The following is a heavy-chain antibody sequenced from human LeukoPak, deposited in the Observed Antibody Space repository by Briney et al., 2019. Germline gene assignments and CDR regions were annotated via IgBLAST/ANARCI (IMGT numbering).Heavy chain of an antibody. D-gene: IGHD5-24*01. CDR1: GVSISSSYSY. V-gene: IGHV4-39*07. CDR2: IYHSGST. Sequence: SETLSLTCTVSGVSISSSYSYWGWIRQPPGMGLEWIGSIYHSGSTYYNPSLKSRVTISVDTSKNQFSLKLSSVTAADTAVYYCARVSRDGYNRYLDYWGQGTLVTVSS. CDR3: ARVSRDGYNRYLDY. J-gene: IGHJ4*02.